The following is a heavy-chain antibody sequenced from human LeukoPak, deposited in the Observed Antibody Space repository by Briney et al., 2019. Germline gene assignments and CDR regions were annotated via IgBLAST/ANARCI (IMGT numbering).Heavy chain of an antibody. CDR3: ARVRIAAAGMADY. V-gene: IGHV4-30-2*01. CDR1: GGSISNGGYY. Sequence: PSETLSLTCTVSGGSISNGGYYWSWIRQPPGKGLEWIGYIYHSGSTYYNPSLKSRVTISVDRSKNQFSLKLSSVTAADTAVYYCARVRIAAAGMADYWGQGTLVTVSS. J-gene: IGHJ4*02. D-gene: IGHD6-13*01. CDR2: IYHSGST.